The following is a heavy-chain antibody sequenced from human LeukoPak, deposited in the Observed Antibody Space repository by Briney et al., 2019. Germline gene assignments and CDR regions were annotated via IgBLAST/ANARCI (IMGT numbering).Heavy chain of an antibody. Sequence: GGSLRLSCSASGFTFSTFPMHWVRQASGKGLEYFSAISRNGDTTYYADSVKGRFTISRDNSKNTLYLQMSSLRPEDTAVYYCVKALTDDAFDIWGQGTTVTVSS. CDR1: GFTFSTFP. CDR3: VKALTDDAFDI. CDR2: ISRNGDTT. V-gene: IGHV3-64D*06. J-gene: IGHJ3*02.